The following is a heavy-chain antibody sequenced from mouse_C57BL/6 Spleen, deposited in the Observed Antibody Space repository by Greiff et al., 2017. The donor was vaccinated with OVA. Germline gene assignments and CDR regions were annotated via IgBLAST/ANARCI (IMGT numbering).Heavy chain of an antibody. CDR2: IDPSDSYT. J-gene: IGHJ4*01. CDR1: GYTFTSYW. D-gene: IGHD4-1*01. CDR3: ARFPWDYYAMDY. V-gene: IGHV1-69*01. Sequence: VQLQQPGAELVMPGASVKLSCKASGYTFTSYWMHWVKQRPGQGLEWIGEIDPSDSYTNYNQKFKGKSTLTVDKSSSTAYMQLSSLTSEDSAVYYCARFPWDYYAMDYWGQGTSVTVSS.